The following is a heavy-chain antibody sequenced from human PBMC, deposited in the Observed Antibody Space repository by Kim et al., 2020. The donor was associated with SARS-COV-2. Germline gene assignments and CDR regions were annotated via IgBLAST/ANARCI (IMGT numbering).Heavy chain of an antibody. J-gene: IGHJ4*02. CDR3: ARDVRDYCSSASCYRLFDY. D-gene: IGHD2-2*01. V-gene: IGHV3-48*03. Sequence: GGSLRLSCAASGFTFSSYEMNWDRQAPGKGLEWVSYISSSGSTIYYADSVKGRFTISRDNAKNSLYLQMNSLRAEDTAVYYCARDVRDYCSSASCYRLFDYWGQGTLVTVSS. CDR1: GFTFSSYE. CDR2: ISSSGSTI.